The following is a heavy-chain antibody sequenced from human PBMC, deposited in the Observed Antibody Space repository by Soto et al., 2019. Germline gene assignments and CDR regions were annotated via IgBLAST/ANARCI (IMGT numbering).Heavy chain of an antibody. V-gene: IGHV1-18*01. J-gene: IGHJ6*02. CDR1: GYTFTSYG. CDR2: ISAYNGNT. Sequence: ASVKVSCKASGYTFTSYGISWVRQAPGQGLEWKGWISAYNGNTNYAQKLQGRVTMTTDTSTSTAYMELRSLRSDDTAVYYCARAASGSYPSYYGMDVWGQGTTVTVSS. D-gene: IGHD1-26*01. CDR3: ARAASGSYPSYYGMDV.